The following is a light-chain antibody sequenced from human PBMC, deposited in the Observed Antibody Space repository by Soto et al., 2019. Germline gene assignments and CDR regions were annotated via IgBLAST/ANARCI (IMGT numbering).Light chain of an antibody. CDR2: ETS. CDR3: QQYGSYPLT. CDR1: QSVGSSY. V-gene: IGKV3-20*01. Sequence: EVVLTQSPGALSMSPGERATLSCRASQSVGSSYFAWYQQRPGQAPRLLISETSTRATGIPDRFSGSGSGTDFTLTVSRLEPEDFAVYFCQQYGSYPLTFGGGTKVDIK. J-gene: IGKJ4*01.